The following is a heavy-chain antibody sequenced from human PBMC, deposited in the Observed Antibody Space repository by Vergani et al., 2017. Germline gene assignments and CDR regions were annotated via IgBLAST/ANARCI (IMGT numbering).Heavy chain of an antibody. V-gene: IGHV1-24*01. D-gene: IGHD2-2*01. CDR3: ATGSLVVPADSYYFDY. J-gene: IGHJ4*02. CDR1: GYTLTELS. Sequence: QVQLVQSGAEVKKPGASVKVSCKVSGYTLTELSMHWVRQAPGKGLEWMGGFDPEDGETIYAQKFQGRVTMTEDTSTDTAYMELCSLRSEDTAVYYCATGSLVVPADSYYFDYWGQGTLVTVSS. CDR2: FDPEDGET.